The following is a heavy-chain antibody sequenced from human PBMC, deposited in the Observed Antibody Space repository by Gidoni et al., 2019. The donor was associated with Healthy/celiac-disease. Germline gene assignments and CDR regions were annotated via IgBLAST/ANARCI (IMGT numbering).Heavy chain of an antibody. Sequence: QVQLQQWGAGLWKPSETLSRTCAVYGGSFRGDYWSWIRQPPGKGLEWIGEIHHSGSTNYHPSLKSRVTISVDTSKNQFSLKLSSVTAADTAVYYCAPNSVWNDTSPYYYYYMDVWGKGTTVTVSS. CDR2: IHHSGST. CDR1: GGSFRGDY. D-gene: IGHD1-1*01. J-gene: IGHJ6*03. V-gene: IGHV4-34*01. CDR3: APNSVWNDTSPYYYYYMDV.